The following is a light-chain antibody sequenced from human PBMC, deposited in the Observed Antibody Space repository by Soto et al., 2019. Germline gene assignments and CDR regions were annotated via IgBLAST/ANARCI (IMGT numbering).Light chain of an antibody. CDR3: IQRAAXPLT. Sequence: EIVLTQSPDILSLSPGERATLSCRASQNIDTYLDWYQQKPGQSPRLLIFDASSRATGTPARFSGSGSETDFTLTISSLEPEDFALYHSIQRAAXPLTCGPGTKVXI. V-gene: IGKV3-11*01. CDR1: QNIDTY. J-gene: IGKJ3*01. CDR2: DAS.